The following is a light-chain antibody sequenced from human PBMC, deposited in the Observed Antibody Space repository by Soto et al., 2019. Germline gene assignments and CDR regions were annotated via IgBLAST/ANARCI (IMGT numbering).Light chain of an antibody. CDR2: DNN. J-gene: IGLJ1*01. V-gene: IGLV1-51*01. CDR1: SSNIGNNF. CDR3: GSWDSSLTYV. Sequence: SVLTQPPSVSAAPGQKVTISCSGSSSNIGNNFVTWYQQLPGTAPKLLIYDNNKRPSGIPDRFSGSQSGTSATLGITGLQTGDEAVYYCGSWDSSLTYVFXTGTKVTVL.